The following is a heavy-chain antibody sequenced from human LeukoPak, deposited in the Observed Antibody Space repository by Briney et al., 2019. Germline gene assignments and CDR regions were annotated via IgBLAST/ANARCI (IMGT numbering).Heavy chain of an antibody. CDR2: ITSSSTNI. D-gene: IGHD4-17*01. J-gene: IGHJ4*02. CDR1: GFTISTYN. V-gene: IGHV3-21*01. Sequence: AESLRLSCAVSGFTISTYNMNWVRQAPGKGLEWVSSITSSSTNIYYAASVKGRFTISRDTAAKSLYLQMSSLRAEDTAVYYCARVSPNTVTTLQYFDYWGQGTLVTVSS. CDR3: ARVSPNTVTTLQYFDY.